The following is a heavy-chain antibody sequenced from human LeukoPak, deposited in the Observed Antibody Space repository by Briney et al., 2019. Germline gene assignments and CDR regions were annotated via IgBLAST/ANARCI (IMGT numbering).Heavy chain of an antibody. CDR1: GFTFSDYT. J-gene: IGHJ4*02. CDR3: ARDRDWAFDY. Sequence: GGSLRLSCAASGFTFSDYTLNWVRQAPGKGLEWLSYISPSRGCIAYADSVKGRFTISSDSAKNSVYLQIYNLRAEDTAVYYCARDRDWAFDYWGQGILVSVSS. D-gene: IGHD2-21*01. CDR2: ISPSRGCI. V-gene: IGHV3-48*01.